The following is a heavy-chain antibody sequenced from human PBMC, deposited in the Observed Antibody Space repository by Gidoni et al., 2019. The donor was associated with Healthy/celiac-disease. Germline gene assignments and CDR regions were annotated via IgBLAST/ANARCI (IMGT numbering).Heavy chain of an antibody. CDR1: GFTFSSYS. CDR3: ARVSIEQQDPPGSDY. D-gene: IGHD6-13*01. J-gene: IGHJ4*02. V-gene: IGHV3-21*01. Sequence: EVQLVESGGGLVKPGGSLRLSCAASGFTFSSYSMNWVRQAPGKGLEWVSSISSSSSYIYYADSVKGRFTISRDNAKNSLYLQMNSLRAEDTAVYYCARVSIEQQDPPGSDYWGQGTLVTVSS. CDR2: ISSSSSYI.